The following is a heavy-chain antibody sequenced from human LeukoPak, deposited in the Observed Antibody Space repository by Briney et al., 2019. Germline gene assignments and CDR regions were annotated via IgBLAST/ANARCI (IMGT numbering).Heavy chain of an antibody. CDR3: ARAVAENWFDP. J-gene: IGHJ5*02. CDR1: GFTFSSYW. V-gene: IGHV3-7*01. Sequence: GGSLRLSCAASGFTFSSYWMSWVRQAPGKGLEWVANIKQDGSNKYYVDSVKGRFTISRDNAKDSVYLQMNSLRAEDTALYYCARAVAENWFDPWRQGTLVTVSS. CDR2: IKQDGSNK. D-gene: IGHD6-19*01.